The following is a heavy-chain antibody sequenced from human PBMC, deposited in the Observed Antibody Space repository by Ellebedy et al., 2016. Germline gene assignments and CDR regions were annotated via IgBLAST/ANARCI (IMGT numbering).Heavy chain of an antibody. CDR2: INPSGGST. CDR1: GYTFTSYY. J-gene: IGHJ4*02. CDR3: ARVMVKDYGDYSYYFDY. V-gene: IGHV1-46*01. D-gene: IGHD4-17*01. Sequence: ASVKVSXXASGYTFTSYYMHWVRQAPGQGLEWMGIINPSGGSTSYAQKFQGRVTMTRDTSTSTVYMELSSLRSEDTAVYYCARVMVKDYGDYSYYFDYWGQGTLVNVSS.